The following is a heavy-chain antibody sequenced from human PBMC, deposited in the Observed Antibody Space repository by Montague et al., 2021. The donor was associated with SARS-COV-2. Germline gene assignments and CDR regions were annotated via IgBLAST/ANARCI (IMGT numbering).Heavy chain of an antibody. CDR2: TNDSGRT. D-gene: IGHD2-15*01. J-gene: IGHJ6*02. CDR1: GGSFSGYY. CDR3: ARGYCSGSGCYYYYGMDV. Sequence: SETLSLTYAVYGGSFSGYYWSWIRQPPGRGLERIGETNDSGRTNYNPSLKGRVTISVDTSKNQFSLRLSSVTAAETAVYYCARGYCSGSGCYYYYGMDVWGQGTTVTVSS. V-gene: IGHV4-34*01.